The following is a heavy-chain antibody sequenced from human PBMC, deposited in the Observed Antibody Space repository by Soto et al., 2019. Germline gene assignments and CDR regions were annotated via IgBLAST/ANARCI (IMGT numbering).Heavy chain of an antibody. D-gene: IGHD5-12*01. V-gene: IGHV3-48*03. Sequence: PGGSLRLSCAASRFTFSTYEMHWVRQAPGKGLEWVSYISSSGSTVYYADSVKGRFIISRDNTRNSLYLQMNSLRDEDTALYYCVRYCGTTLCNGVATRTFDYWGQGTLVTVYS. CDR2: ISSSGSTV. CDR3: VRYCGTTLCNGVATRTFDY. J-gene: IGHJ4*02. CDR1: RFTFSTYE.